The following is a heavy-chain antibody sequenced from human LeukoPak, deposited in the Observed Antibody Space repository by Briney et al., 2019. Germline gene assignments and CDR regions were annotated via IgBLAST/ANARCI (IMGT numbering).Heavy chain of an antibody. Sequence: GGSLRLSCAASGFTFSSYNMSWVRQAPGRGLEWVSAISGSGGSTYYADSVKGRFTISRDNSKNTLYLQMNSLRAEDTAVYYCAKVRLKNIAVAALYYFDYWGQGTLVTVSS. V-gene: IGHV3-23*01. CDR3: AKVRLKNIAVAALYYFDY. CDR2: ISGSGGST. D-gene: IGHD6-19*01. CDR1: GFTFSSYN. J-gene: IGHJ4*02.